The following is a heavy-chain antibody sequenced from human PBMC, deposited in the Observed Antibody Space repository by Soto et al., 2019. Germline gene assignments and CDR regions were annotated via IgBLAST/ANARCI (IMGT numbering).Heavy chain of an antibody. D-gene: IGHD2-8*01. J-gene: IGHJ4*02. V-gene: IGHV1-18*01. CDR1: GYTFTSYG. CDR2: ISAHNGNT. Sequence: QVHLVQSGAEVKKPGASVKVSCKASGYTFTSYGITWVRQAPGQGLEWMGWISAHNGNTDKAQKLQGRVIVTRDTSTSTAYMELRSLISDDTALYYCARGMYGDYWGQGALVTVTS. CDR3: ARGMYGDY.